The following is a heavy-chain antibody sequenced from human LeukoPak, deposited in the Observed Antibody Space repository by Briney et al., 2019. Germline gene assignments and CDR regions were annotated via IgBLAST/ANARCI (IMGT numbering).Heavy chain of an antibody. D-gene: IGHD3-22*01. CDR1: GGSISTYY. V-gene: IGHV4-59*01. CDR2: IYYSGSS. J-gene: IGHJ3*02. Sequence: SSETLSLTCTVSGGSISTYYWSWIRQPPGKGLEWIGNIYYSGSSNYNPSLKSRVTISVDTSRNQFSVKLSSVTAADTAVYYCARVKRVLITTNDAFDIWGQGTTVTVSS. CDR3: ARVKRVLITTNDAFDI.